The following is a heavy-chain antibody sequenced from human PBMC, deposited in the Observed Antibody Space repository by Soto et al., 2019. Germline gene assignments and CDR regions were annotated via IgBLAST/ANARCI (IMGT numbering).Heavy chain of an antibody. Sequence: GESLKISCKGSGYSFTSYWIGWVRQMPGKGLEWMGIIYPGDSDTRYSPSFQGQVTISADKSISTAYLQWSSLKASDTAMYYCARIGDYGDYGDNYYYYGMDVWGQGTTVT. CDR1: GYSFTSYW. J-gene: IGHJ6*02. CDR2: IYPGDSDT. CDR3: ARIGDYGDYGDNYYYYGMDV. D-gene: IGHD4-17*01. V-gene: IGHV5-51*01.